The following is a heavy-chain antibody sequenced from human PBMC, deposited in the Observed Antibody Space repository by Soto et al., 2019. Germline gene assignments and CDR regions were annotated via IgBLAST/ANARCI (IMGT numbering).Heavy chain of an antibody. CDR1: GFTFSSYA. Sequence: GGSLRLSCPASGFTFSSYAMSWVRQAPGKGLEWVSAISGSGGSTYYADSVKGRFTISRDNSKNTLYLQMNSLRAEDTAVYYCAKDLYDYIWGSYRYTDGYWGQGTLVTVSS. CDR2: ISGSGGST. J-gene: IGHJ4*02. CDR3: AKDLYDYIWGSYRYTDGY. D-gene: IGHD3-16*02. V-gene: IGHV3-23*01.